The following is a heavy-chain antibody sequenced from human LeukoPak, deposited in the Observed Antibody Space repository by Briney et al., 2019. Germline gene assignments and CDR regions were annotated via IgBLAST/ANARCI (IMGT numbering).Heavy chain of an antibody. J-gene: IGHJ4*02. Sequence: ASVKVSCKASGYTFTSYGISWVRQAPGQGLEWMGWISGYNDNTNYAQKVQGRVTMTTDTSTSTAYMELRSLRSDDTAVYSCARDDASRGFAGNSPLDYWGQGTLITVSS. CDR2: ISGYNDNT. CDR1: GYTFTSYG. V-gene: IGHV1-18*01. D-gene: IGHD4-23*01. CDR3: ARDDASRGFAGNSPLDY.